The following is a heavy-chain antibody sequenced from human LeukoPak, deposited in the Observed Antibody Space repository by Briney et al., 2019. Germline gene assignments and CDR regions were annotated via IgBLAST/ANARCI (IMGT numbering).Heavy chain of an antibody. Sequence: GGSLRLSCAASGFTFSTNAMSWVRQAPGKGLEWASAISGSGGSTYYADSVKGRFTISRDNSKNTLYLQMNSLRAEDTAVYYCAKGYYYDSSGYFDYWGQGTLVTVSS. V-gene: IGHV3-23*01. CDR3: AKGYYYDSSGYFDY. J-gene: IGHJ4*02. CDR2: ISGSGGST. CDR1: GFTFSTNA. D-gene: IGHD3-22*01.